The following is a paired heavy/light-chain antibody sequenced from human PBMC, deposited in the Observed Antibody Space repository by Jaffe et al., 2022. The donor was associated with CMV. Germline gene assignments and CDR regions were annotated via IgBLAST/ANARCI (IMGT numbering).Heavy chain of an antibody. CDR3: ARGVLGRLIVLAYFNF. V-gene: IGHV1-46*01. CDR2: INPIGGTT. Sequence: QVHLVQSGAEVKKPGASVKLSCKASGYTFTDYYVHWLRQAPGQGLEWMGVINPIGGTTNYPQRFQDRVTMTRNTSTSTVYMELSSLRSEDTAVYYCARGVLGRLIVLAYFNFWGQGTLVTVSS. J-gene: IGHJ4*02. CDR1: GYTFTDYY. D-gene: IGHD3-22*01.
Light chain of an antibody. CDR2: AAS. Sequence: EIVLTQSPGTLSLSPGERATLSCRPSQSLSSSYFAWYQQKPGQAPRLLIYAASSRATGIPDRFSGSGSGTGTDFTLTITRLEPEDFAVYYCQQYGFSPVTFGQGTRVEIK. CDR3: QQYGFSPVT. V-gene: IGKV3-20*01. J-gene: IGKJ1*01. CDR1: QSLSSSY.